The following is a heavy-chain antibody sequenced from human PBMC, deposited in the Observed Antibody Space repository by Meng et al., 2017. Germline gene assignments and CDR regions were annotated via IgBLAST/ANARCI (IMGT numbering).Heavy chain of an antibody. CDR2: INHSGST. J-gene: IGHJ4*02. Sequence: QVQLQPGGGGLLKPSETLSLTCAVYGGSFSGYYWSWIRQPPGKGLEWIGEINHSGSTNYNPSLKSRVTISVDTSKNQFSLKLSSVTAADTAVYYCARRGIAARPFYYWGQGTLVTVSS. D-gene: IGHD6-6*01. CDR3: ARRGIAARPFYY. CDR1: GGSFSGYY. V-gene: IGHV4-34*01.